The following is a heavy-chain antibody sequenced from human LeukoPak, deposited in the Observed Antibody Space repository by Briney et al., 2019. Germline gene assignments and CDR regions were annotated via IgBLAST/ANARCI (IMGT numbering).Heavy chain of an antibody. D-gene: IGHD2-2*01. J-gene: IGHJ4*02. CDR2: ISGDGGNT. Sequence: GGSLRLSCAASGFTFDDYAMHWVRQAPGKGLEWVSLISGDGGNTYYADSVKGRFTISRDNSKNSLYLQMNSLRTEDTALCYCAKGIYQLLSGSDYWGQGTLVTVSS. CDR3: AKGIYQLLSGSDY. V-gene: IGHV3-43*02. CDR1: GFTFDDYA.